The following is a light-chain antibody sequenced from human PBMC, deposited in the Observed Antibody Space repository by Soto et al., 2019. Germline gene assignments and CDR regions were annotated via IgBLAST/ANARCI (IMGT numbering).Light chain of an antibody. V-gene: IGKV1-39*01. J-gene: IGKJ2*01. CDR3: QQTYTTPYT. CDR2: AAF. Sequence: DIQMTQSPSSLSASVGERVTLACRASQGISNYLNWYQQKPGKAPKLLIYAAFNLQSGVPSRFSGSGSGTYFTLTISSLQPEDSATYYCQQTYTTPYTFCQGTKLEI. CDR1: QGISNY.